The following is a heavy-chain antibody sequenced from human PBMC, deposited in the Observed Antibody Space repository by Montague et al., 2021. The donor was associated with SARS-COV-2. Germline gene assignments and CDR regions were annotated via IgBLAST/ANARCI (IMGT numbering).Heavy chain of an antibody. CDR1: GDSISGYRYF. V-gene: IGHV4-31*03. D-gene: IGHD4-11*01. J-gene: IGHJ4*02. CDR2: ISYSGSN. Sequence: TLSLTCTVYGDSISGYRYFWNWNCPHPEKDLDYKRNISYSGSNDYTPSFRSSVSISMDTYENQLSLKMNSVTAADTSVYYCAASGRWGASNPFGYWGQGVLVTVSS. CDR3: AASGRWGASNPFGY.